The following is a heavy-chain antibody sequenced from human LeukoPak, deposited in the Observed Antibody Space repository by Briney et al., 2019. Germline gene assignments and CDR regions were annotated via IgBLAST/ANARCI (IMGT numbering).Heavy chain of an antibody. D-gene: IGHD4/OR15-4a*01. CDR2: IGSSGSTI. J-gene: IGHJ4*02. V-gene: IGHV3-11*01. Sequence: GGSLRLSCAASGFTFSDYYMSWIRQAPGKGLEWVSYIGSSGSTIYYADSVKGRFTISRDNAKNSLYLQMNSLRAEDTAVYYCAKESGALGAPLYDYWGRGILVTASS. CDR3: AKESGALGAPLYDY. CDR1: GFTFSDYY.